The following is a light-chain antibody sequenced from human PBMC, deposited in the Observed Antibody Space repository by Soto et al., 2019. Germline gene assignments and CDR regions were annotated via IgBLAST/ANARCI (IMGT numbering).Light chain of an antibody. J-gene: IGLJ1*01. V-gene: IGLV2-14*01. CDR2: EVT. CDR1: SGDIGSYNR. CDR3: SSYTNIKTRACV. Sequence: QSVLTQPASVSGSPGQSITISCTGTSGDIGSYNRVSWYQQHPRKAPKLIIYEVTDRPSGVSNRFSGSKSGNTASLTISGLQAEDEAEYYCSSYTNIKTRACVFGTGTKVTVL.